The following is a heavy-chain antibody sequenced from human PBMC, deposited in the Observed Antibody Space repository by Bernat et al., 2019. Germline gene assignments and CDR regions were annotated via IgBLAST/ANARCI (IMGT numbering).Heavy chain of an antibody. D-gene: IGHD1-26*01. CDR3: ARDREWDFDY. CDR1: GFTFSTYV. J-gene: IGHJ4*02. CDR2: ISSSSSTI. Sequence: EVQLMESGGGLVQPGGSLRLSCAASGFTFSTYVMSWVRQAPGKGLEWVSYISSSSSTIYYADSVKGRFIISRDNAKNSLYLQMNSLRDEDTAVYYCARDREWDFDYWGQGTLVTVSS. V-gene: IGHV3-48*02.